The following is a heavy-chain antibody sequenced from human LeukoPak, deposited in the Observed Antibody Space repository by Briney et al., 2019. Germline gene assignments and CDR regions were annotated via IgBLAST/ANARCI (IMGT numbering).Heavy chain of an antibody. D-gene: IGHD3-3*01. CDR3: ARAHITIFGVVTYPFDY. Sequence: PGGSLRLSCAASGFTFSSYSMNWVRQAPGKGLEWLSSISSSSTYIYYADSVKGRFTISRDNAKNSLYLQMNTLRVEDTAVYYCARAHITIFGVVTYPFDYWGKGTLVTVSS. CDR2: ISSSSTYI. V-gene: IGHV3-21*01. CDR1: GFTFSSYS. J-gene: IGHJ4*02.